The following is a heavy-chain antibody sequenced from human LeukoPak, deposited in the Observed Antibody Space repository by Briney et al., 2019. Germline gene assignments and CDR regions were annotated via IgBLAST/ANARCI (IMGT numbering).Heavy chain of an antibody. CDR1: GGSISSYY. CDR3: ARVRYGPPDY. D-gene: IGHD5-18*01. Sequence: PSETLSLTCTVSGGSISSYYWSWIRQPPGKGLEWIGYINYSGSTNYNPSLKSRVTISVDTSKNQFSLKLSSVTAADTAVYYCARVRYGPPDYWGQGTLVTVSS. J-gene: IGHJ4*02. CDR2: INYSGST. V-gene: IGHV4-59*01.